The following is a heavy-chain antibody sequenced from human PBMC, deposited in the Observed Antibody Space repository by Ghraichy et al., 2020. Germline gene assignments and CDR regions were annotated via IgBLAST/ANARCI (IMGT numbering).Heavy chain of an antibody. CDR2: ISYDGSNK. J-gene: IGHJ6*02. V-gene: IGHV3-30*03. CDR3: ARDLGFQYTSKLIYYYGMDV. CDR1: GFTFSSYG. Sequence: GGSLRLSCAASGFTFSSYGMHWVRQAPGKGLQWVAVISYDGSNKYYADSVKGRFTISRDNSKNTLYLQMNSLRAEDTAVYYCARDLGFQYTSKLIYYYGMDVWGQGTTVTVSS. D-gene: IGHD3-16*01.